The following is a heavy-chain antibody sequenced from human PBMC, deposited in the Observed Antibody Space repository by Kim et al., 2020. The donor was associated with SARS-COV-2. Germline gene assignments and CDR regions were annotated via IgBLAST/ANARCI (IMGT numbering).Heavy chain of an antibody. CDR2: ISYDENTI. Sequence: GGSLRLSCVVSGFIFSSYGMHWVRQAPGKGLEWVAFISYDENTIYYADSVEGRFTISRDNSKNTLYLQMNSLRAEDTAVFYCAKDRTSDGYYFDSWGQGTLVTVSS. D-gene: IGHD2-15*01. CDR1: GFIFSSYG. CDR3: AKDRTSDGYYFDS. J-gene: IGHJ4*02. V-gene: IGHV3-30*18.